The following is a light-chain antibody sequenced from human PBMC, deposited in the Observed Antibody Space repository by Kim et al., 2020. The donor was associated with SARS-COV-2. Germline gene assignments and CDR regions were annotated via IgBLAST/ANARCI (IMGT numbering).Light chain of an antibody. Sequence: QSALTQPPSASGSPGQSVTISCTGTSSDVGGYKYVSWYHQHPGKAPKLMIYEVSKRPSGVPDRFSGSKSGNTASLTVSGLQAEDEADYYCSSYAGSTVVFGGGTKLTVL. CDR3: SSYAGSTVV. V-gene: IGLV2-8*01. J-gene: IGLJ2*01. CDR2: EVS. CDR1: SSDVGGYKY.